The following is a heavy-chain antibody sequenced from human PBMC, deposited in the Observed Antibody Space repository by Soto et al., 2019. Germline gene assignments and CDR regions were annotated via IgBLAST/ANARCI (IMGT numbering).Heavy chain of an antibody. V-gene: IGHV3-73*01. CDR1: GFTFSGSA. CDR2: IRSKANSYAT. CDR3: TRLSTSMTTSDSY. J-gene: IGHJ4*02. D-gene: IGHD4-17*01. Sequence: PGGSLRLSCAASGFTFSGSAMHWVRQASGKGLEWVGRIRSKANSYATAYAASVKGRFTISRDDSKNTAYLQMNSLKTEDTAVYYCTRLSTSMTTSDSYWGQGLLVTVSS.